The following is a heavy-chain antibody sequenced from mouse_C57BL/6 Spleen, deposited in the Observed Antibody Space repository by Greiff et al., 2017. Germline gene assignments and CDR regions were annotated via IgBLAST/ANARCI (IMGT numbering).Heavy chain of an antibody. V-gene: IGHV1-18*01. J-gene: IGHJ1*03. D-gene: IGHD3-3*01. CDR1: GYTFTDYN. Sequence: EVQLQQSGPELVKPAASVKIPCKASGYTFTDYNLDWVKPSHGKNPQWIGDFNPNNGGTIYNQKFKGKATLAVDKSSSTAYMELRSLTSEDTAVYYCARWGPWYFDVWGTGTTVTVSS. CDR2: FNPNNGGT. CDR3: ARWGPWYFDV.